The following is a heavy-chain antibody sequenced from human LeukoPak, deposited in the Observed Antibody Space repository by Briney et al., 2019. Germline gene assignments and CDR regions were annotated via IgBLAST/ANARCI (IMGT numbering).Heavy chain of an antibody. CDR3: AREYSGSYYAGAFDI. V-gene: IGHV3-11*04. CDR1: GFTFSDYY. D-gene: IGHD1-26*01. Sequence: GGSLRLSCAASGFTFSDYYMSWIRQAPGKGLEWVSYISSSGSTIYYADSVKGRFTISRDNAKNSLYLQMNSLRAEDTAVYYRAREYSGSYYAGAFDIWGQGTMVTVSS. J-gene: IGHJ3*02. CDR2: ISSSGSTI.